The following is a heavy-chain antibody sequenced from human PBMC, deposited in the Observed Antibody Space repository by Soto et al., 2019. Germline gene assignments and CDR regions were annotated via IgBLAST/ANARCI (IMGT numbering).Heavy chain of an antibody. CDR2: INHSGST. Sequence: SGTRSLTSAVDGRSFSGYYWSWIRQPPGKGLEWIGEINHSGSTNYNPSLKSRVTISVDTSTSTAYMELSSLRSEDTAVYYCASFPTRMVYASYYYGMDVWGQGTTVTGSS. J-gene: IGHJ6*02. CDR1: GRSFSGYY. D-gene: IGHD2-8*01. CDR3: ASFPTRMVYASYYYGMDV. V-gene: IGHV4-34*01.